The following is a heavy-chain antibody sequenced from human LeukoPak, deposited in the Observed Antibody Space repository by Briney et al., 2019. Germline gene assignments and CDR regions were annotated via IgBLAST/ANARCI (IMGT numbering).Heavy chain of an antibody. J-gene: IGHJ4*02. CDR1: GSAFTGSN. CDR2: INPNSGGT. D-gene: IGHD3-10*01. CDR3: ARNYYSTAIDYNPGGY. V-gene: IGHV1-2*02. Sequence: ASVKVSCKASGSAFTGSNMHWVRQAPGQGLEWMGWINPNSGGTNYAQKFQGRVTMTRDTSISTAYMELSGLRSDDTAVYYSARNYYSTAIDYNPGGYWGQGTLVTVSS.